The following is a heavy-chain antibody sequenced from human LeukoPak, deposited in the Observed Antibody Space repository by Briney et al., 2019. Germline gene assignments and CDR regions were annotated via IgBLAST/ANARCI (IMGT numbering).Heavy chain of an antibody. D-gene: IGHD3-9*01. Sequence: SETLSLTCAVYGGSFSGYYWSWIRQPPGKGLEWIGEINHSGSTNYNPSLKSRVTISVDTSKNQFSLKLSSVTAADTAVYYCASRGRGLRYFDWFNPPRGPNWFDPWGQGTLVTVSS. V-gene: IGHV4-34*01. CDR2: INHSGST. J-gene: IGHJ5*02. CDR3: ASRGRGLRYFDWFNPPRGPNWFDP. CDR1: GGSFSGYY.